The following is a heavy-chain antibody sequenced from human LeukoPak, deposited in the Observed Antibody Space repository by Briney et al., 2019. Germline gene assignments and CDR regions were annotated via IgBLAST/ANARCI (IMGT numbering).Heavy chain of an antibody. V-gene: IGHV4-61*01. CDR2: IYYSGST. CDR3: ARYYDSSGMDNWFDP. J-gene: IGHJ5*02. D-gene: IGHD3-22*01. Sequence: SETLSLTCTVSGGSVSSGSYYWNWIRQPPGKGLEWIGYIYYSGSTNYNPSLKSRVTISVDTSKNQFSLKLSSVTAADTAVYYCARYYDSSGMDNWFDPWGQGTLVTVSS. CDR1: GGSVSSGSYY.